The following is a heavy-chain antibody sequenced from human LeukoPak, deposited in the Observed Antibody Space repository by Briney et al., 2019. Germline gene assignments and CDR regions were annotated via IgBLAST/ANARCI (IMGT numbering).Heavy chain of an antibody. CDR3: ASINYDSSNTYDY. D-gene: IGHD3-22*01. Sequence: SETLSLTCAVYGGSFSGYYWSWIRQPPGKGLEWIGEINHSGSTNYNPSLKSRVTISVDTSKNQFSLKLSSVTAADTAVYYCASINYDSSNTYDYWGQGTLVTVSS. CDR2: INHSGST. CDR1: GGSFSGYY. J-gene: IGHJ4*02. V-gene: IGHV4-34*01.